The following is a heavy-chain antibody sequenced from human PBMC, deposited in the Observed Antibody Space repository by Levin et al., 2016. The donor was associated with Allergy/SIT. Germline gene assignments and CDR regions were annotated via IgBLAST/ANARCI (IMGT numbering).Heavy chain of an antibody. CDR3: ARDLPGDWDNWFDP. D-gene: IGHD3-9*01. CDR2: IIPNSGGT. Sequence: WVRQAPGQGLEWMGWIIPNSGGTNYAQKFQGRVIMTGDTSINTAYMDLSGLTSDDTAVYYCARDLPGDWDNWFDPWGQGTLVTVSS. V-gene: IGHV1-2*02. J-gene: IGHJ5*02.